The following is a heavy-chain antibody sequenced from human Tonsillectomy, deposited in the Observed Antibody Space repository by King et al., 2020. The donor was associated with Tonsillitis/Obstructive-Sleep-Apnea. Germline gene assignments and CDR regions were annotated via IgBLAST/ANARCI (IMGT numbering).Heavy chain of an antibody. CDR1: WFTGSVNY. Sequence: EVQLVESGGGLIQPGGSLTLSCAASWFTGSVNYMSWGRQAPGKGLEWVSILYGGGRDYADSVKGRFTIPRDNSKNVFYLQMNSLRAEDTAMYYCARGYVGAFDIWGQGTMVTVSS. J-gene: IGHJ3*02. CDR2: LYGGGR. V-gene: IGHV3-53*01. D-gene: IGHD3-16*01. CDR3: ARGYVGAFDI.